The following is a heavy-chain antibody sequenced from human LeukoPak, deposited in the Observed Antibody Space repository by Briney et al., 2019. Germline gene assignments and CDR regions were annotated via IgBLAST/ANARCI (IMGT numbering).Heavy chain of an antibody. J-gene: IGHJ4*02. CDR2: ISYDGSNK. CDR3: AKDSSRTYILGY. CDR1: GFTFSSYG. D-gene: IGHD2-2*01. V-gene: IGHV3-30*18. Sequence: GGSLRLSCAASGFTFSSYGMHWVRQAPGKGLEWVAVISYDGSNKYYADSVKGRFTISRDNSKNTLYLQMNSLRAEDTAVYYCAKDSSRTYILGYWGQGTLVTVSS.